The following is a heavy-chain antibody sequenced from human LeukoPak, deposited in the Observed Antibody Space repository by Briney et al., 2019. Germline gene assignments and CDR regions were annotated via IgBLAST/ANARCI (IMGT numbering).Heavy chain of an antibody. Sequence: GGSLRLSCAASGFTFSNYAMSWVRRAPGKGLEWVAAITSSGASTDYADSVKGRFTISRDNSRNTLYLQMYSLRAEDTAVYYCAKRHFESSGYFDHWGQGILVTVSS. J-gene: IGHJ4*02. D-gene: IGHD3-22*01. V-gene: IGHV3-23*01. CDR3: AKRHFESSGYFDH. CDR1: GFTFSNYA. CDR2: ITSSGAST.